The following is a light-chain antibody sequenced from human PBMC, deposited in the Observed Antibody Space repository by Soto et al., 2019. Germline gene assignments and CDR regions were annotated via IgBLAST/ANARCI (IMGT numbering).Light chain of an antibody. J-gene: IGLJ2*01. CDR3: SSYRTKSSVV. Sequence: QSALTQPASVSGSPGQSITISCTGTSSDVGGYNYVSWYQHHPGKAPKLMIYEVSSRPSGVSNRFFGSKPGNTASLTISGLQTEDEADYFCSSYRTKSSVVFGGGTKLTVL. V-gene: IGLV2-14*01. CDR2: EVS. CDR1: SSDVGGYNY.